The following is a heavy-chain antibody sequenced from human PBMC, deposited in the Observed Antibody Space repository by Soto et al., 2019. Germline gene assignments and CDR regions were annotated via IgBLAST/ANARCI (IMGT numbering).Heavy chain of an antibody. J-gene: IGHJ6*02. CDR3: VKGGGSNYFGLDV. CDR2: ISPNDGKT. V-gene: IGHV1-18*01. D-gene: IGHD3-16*01. Sequence: GASVKGSCKASGYTFTNYGLPWVREAPGQGLEWMGWISPNDGKTNYAQKLKGRVTMTADTSTSTAYMELRSLRFDDTAIYYCVKGGGSNYFGLDVWGQGTTVTVSS. CDR1: GYTFTNYG.